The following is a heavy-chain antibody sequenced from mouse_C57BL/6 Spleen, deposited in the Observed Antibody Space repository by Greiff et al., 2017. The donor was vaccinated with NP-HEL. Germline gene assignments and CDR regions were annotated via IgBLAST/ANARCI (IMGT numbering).Heavy chain of an antibody. CDR3: TREQGKRFAY. V-gene: IGHV5-9-1*02. CDR1: GFTFSDYY. CDR2: ISSGGDYI. Sequence: DVMLVESGGGLVQPGGSLKLSCAASGFTFSDYYMYWVRQTPEKRLEWVAYISSGGDYIYYADTVKGRFTISRDNARNTLYLQMSSLKSEDTAMYYCTREQGKRFAYWGQGTLVTVSA. J-gene: IGHJ3*01.